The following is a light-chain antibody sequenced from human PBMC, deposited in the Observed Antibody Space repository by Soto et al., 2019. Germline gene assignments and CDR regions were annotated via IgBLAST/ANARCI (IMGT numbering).Light chain of an antibody. CDR2: DVS. V-gene: IGLV2-14*01. CDR1: SSDVGGYNY. Sequence: QSALTQPASVSGSPGQSITISCTGTSSDVGGYNYVSWYQQYPGKAPKVMIYDVSNRPSGVSNRFSGSKSGNTASLTIPGLQAEDEADYYCSSYTSSSTYVFGSGTKVTVL. CDR3: SSYTSSSTYV. J-gene: IGLJ1*01.